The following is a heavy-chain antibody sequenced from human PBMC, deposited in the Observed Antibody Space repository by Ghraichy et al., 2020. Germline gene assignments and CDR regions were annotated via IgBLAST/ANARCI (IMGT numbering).Heavy chain of an antibody. CDR3: AKDQQLVGEHFDY. V-gene: IGHV3-23*01. Sequence: GALRLSCAASGFTFSSYAMSWVRQAPGKGLEWVSAISGSGGSTYYADSVKGRFTISRDNSKNTLYLQMNSLRAEDTAVYYCAKDQQLVGEHFDYWGQGTLVTVSS. J-gene: IGHJ4*02. D-gene: IGHD6-13*01. CDR1: GFTFSSYA. CDR2: ISGSGGST.